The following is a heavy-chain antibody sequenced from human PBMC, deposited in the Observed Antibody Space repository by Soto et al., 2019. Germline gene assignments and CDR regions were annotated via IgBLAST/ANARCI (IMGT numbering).Heavy chain of an antibody. CDR3: ARYDSSGGRAFDI. CDR1: GGSVSSGNYY. J-gene: IGHJ3*02. CDR2: IYYSGST. D-gene: IGHD3-22*01. Sequence: QVQLQESGPGLVKPSETLSLTCTVSGGSVSSGNYYWSWIRQPPGKGLEWVGYIYYSGSTYYNTSLKSRVTISVDTSKNQSSLKLNSVTAADTAVYYCARYDSSGGRAFDIWGQGTMVTVSS. V-gene: IGHV4-61*01.